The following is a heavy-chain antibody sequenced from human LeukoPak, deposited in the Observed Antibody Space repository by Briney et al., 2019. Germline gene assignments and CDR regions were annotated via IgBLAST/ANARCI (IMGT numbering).Heavy chain of an antibody. D-gene: IGHD6-19*01. CDR1: GDAITGSTYY. CDR3: ARDRGITGYSSGWSPILNFDY. CDR2: MYYSGKT. Sequence: PSETLSLTCTVSGDAITGSTYYWGWIRQPPGKGLEWIGSMYYSGKTYYNPSLKSRVTISVDTSKNQFSLKLSSVTAADTAVYYCARDRGITGYSSGWSPILNFDYWGQGTLVTVSS. J-gene: IGHJ4*02. V-gene: IGHV4-39*07.